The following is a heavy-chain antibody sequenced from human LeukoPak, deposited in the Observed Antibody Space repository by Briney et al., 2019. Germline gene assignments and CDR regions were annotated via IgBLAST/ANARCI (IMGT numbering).Heavy chain of an antibody. CDR2: IKSKTDGGTT. CDR1: GFTFSNTW. V-gene: IGHV3-15*01. Sequence: GGSLRLSCAASGFTFSNTWMHWVRQAPGKGLEWVGRIKSKTDGGTTDYAAPVKGRFTISRDDSTDTLYLQINSLKTEDTAVYCTTNFQFGFWGQGTLVTVSS. J-gene: IGHJ4*02. CDR3: TTNFQFGF. D-gene: IGHD3-10*01.